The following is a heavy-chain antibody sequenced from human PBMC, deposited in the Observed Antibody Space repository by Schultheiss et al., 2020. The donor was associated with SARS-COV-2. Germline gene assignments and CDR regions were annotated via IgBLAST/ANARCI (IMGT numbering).Heavy chain of an antibody. V-gene: IGHV4-61*01. CDR1: GGAVNSGSYY. D-gene: IGHD5-18*01. CDR3: ASRGYSWSLVPYGMDV. J-gene: IGHJ6*02. CDR2: IYYSGNT. Sequence: SETLSLTCSVSGGAVNSGSYYWSWIRQPPGRGLEWIGYIYYSGNTNYNPSLKSRVTISIDTSKNQISLKVKYVTAADTAVYYCASRGYSWSLVPYGMDVWGQGTTVTVSS.